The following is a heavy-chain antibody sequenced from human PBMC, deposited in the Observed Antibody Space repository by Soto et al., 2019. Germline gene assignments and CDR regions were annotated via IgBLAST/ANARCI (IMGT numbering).Heavy chain of an antibody. V-gene: IGHV3-23*01. CDR3: VKGRDRSKGFES. CDR2: ITGSGGTT. Sequence: PGGSLRLSCAASGFIFGAFAMNWVRQAPGKGPEWVSGITGSGGTTYYAASVKGRFTISRDNSKNTLYLEMNKLRAEDTALYYSVKGRDRSKGFESCGQGTLVTVSS. CDR1: GFIFGAFA. J-gene: IGHJ4*02.